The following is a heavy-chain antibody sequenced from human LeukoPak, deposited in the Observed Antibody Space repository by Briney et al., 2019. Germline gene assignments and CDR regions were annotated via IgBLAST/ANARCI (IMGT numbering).Heavy chain of an antibody. V-gene: IGHV4-34*01. Sequence: TASETLSLTCAVYGGSFSGYYWSWIRQPPGKGLEWIGEINHSGSTNYNPSLKSRVTISVDTSKNQFSLKLSSVTAADTAVYYCARVIRRGGPSYSSSWFYYYGMDVWGQGTTVTVSS. J-gene: IGHJ6*02. CDR1: GGSFSGYY. CDR3: ARVIRRGGPSYSSSWFYYYGMDV. D-gene: IGHD6-13*01. CDR2: INHSGST.